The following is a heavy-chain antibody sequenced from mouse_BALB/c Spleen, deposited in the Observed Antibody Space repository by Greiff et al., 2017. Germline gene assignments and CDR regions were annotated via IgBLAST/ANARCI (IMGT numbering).Heavy chain of an antibody. CDR2: ISNLAYSI. CDR3: AREGSSIHAMDY. D-gene: IGHD1-1*01. V-gene: IGHV5-15*02. Sequence: EVQGVESGGGLVQPGGSRKLSCAASGFTFSDYGMAWVRQAPGKGPEWVAFISNLAYSIYYADTVTGRFTISRENAKNTLYLEMSSLRSEDTAMYYCAREGSSIHAMDYWGQGTSVTVSS. CDR1: GFTFSDYG. J-gene: IGHJ4*01.